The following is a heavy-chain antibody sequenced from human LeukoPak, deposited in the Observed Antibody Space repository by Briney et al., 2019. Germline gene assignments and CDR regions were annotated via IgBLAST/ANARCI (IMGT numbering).Heavy chain of an antibody. CDR3: ARGWHFGSGSYHFDY. J-gene: IGHJ4*02. V-gene: IGHV4-59*01. D-gene: IGHD3-10*01. CDR2: IYYSGST. CDR1: GGSISSYY. Sequence: SETLSLTCAVYGGSISSYYWSWIRQPPGKGLECIGYIYYSGSTNYNPSLKSRITISVDASKNQLSLDLNSVTAADTAVYFCARGWHFGSGSYHFDYWGQGTLVTVSS.